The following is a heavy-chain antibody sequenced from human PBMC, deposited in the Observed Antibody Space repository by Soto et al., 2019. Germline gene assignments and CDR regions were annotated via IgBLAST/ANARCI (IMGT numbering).Heavy chain of an antibody. Sequence: GASVKVSCKASGYTFTSYAMHWVRQAPGQRLEWMGWINAGSGNTKYSQKFQGRVTITRDTSASTAYMELSSLISEDTAVYYCTREPPEAYHFDYWGQGTPVTVSS. CDR2: INAGSGNT. J-gene: IGHJ4*02. CDR1: GYTFTSYA. CDR3: TREPPEAYHFDY. V-gene: IGHV1-3*01.